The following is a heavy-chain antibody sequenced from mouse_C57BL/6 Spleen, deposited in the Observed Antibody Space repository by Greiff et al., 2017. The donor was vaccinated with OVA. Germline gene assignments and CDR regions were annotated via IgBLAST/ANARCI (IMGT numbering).Heavy chain of an antibody. CDR3: TRGGYYDYDFDY. CDR2: IDPETGGT. D-gene: IGHD2-4*01. V-gene: IGHV1-15*01. CDR1: GYTFTDYE. Sequence: QVHVKQSGAELVRPGASVTLSCKASGYTFTDYEMHWVKQTPVHGLEWIGAIDPETGGTAYNQKFKGKAILTADKSSSTAYMELRSLTSEDSAVYYCTRGGYYDYDFDYWGQGTTLTVSS. J-gene: IGHJ2*01.